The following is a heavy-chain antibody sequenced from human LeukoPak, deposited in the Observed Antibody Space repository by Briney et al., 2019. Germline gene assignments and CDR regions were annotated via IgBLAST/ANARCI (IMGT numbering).Heavy chain of an antibody. CDR2: IYYSGST. CDR3: ARHEYSSSWYEVNWFDP. D-gene: IGHD6-13*01. V-gene: IGHV4-61*08. Sequence: SETLSLTCTVSGGSISSGGYYWSWIRQHPGKGLEWIAYIYYSGSTNYNPSLKSRVTISADTSKNQFSLKLSSVTAADAAVYYCARHEYSSSWYEVNWFDPWGQGTLVTVSS. J-gene: IGHJ5*02. CDR1: GGSISSGGYY.